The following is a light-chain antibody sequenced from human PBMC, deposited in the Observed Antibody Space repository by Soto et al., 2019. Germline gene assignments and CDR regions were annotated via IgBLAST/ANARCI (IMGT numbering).Light chain of an antibody. V-gene: IGLV2-14*01. Sequence: QSVLTQPASVSGSPGQSIPLSCAGTSSDVAGYNFVSWYQQHPGKAPKLVIYDVSNRPSGVSNRFSGSKSGNTASLTISGLQAEDEADYYCSSYTSTSPYVFGTGTKLTVL. CDR1: SSDVAGYNF. CDR3: SSYTSTSPYV. CDR2: DVS. J-gene: IGLJ1*01.